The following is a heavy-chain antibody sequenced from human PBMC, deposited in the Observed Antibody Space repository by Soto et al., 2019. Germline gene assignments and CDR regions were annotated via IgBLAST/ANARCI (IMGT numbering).Heavy chain of an antibody. CDR1: GFSFSDYG. CDR3: AKRRLNTYGYTDY. Sequence: GGSLRLSCAASGFSFSDYGMSWVRQAPGKGLEWVSALHGNGGSPYYADSVKGRVIISRDNSKNTLHLQLNSLRAEDTAIYYCAKRRLNTYGYTDYWGQGALVTVSS. J-gene: IGHJ4*02. V-gene: IGHV3-23*01. CDR2: LHGNGGSP. D-gene: IGHD5-18*01.